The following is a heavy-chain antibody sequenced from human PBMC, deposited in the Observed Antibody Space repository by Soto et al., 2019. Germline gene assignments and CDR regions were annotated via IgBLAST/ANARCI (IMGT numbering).Heavy chain of an antibody. J-gene: IGHJ4*02. CDR1: GGSSSSYY. D-gene: IGHD3-22*01. Sequence: PSETLSLTCTVSGGSSSSYYGSWIRQPPGKGLEWIGYIYYSGSTNYNPSLKSRVTISVDTSKNQFSLKLSSVTAADTAVYYCARALRDYYDSSGYYYYYFDYWGQGTLVTVSS. CDR3: ARALRDYYDSSGYYYYYFDY. CDR2: IYYSGST. V-gene: IGHV4-59*01.